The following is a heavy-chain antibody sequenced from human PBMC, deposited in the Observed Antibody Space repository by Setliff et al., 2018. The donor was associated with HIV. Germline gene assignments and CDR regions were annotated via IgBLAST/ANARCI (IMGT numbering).Heavy chain of an antibody. J-gene: IGHJ6*03. CDR2: VSYSGST. D-gene: IGHD1-26*01. V-gene: IGHV4-59*08. CDR3: ARRRPPPSGMYSSYYMDV. Sequence: PSETLSLTCTVSGGFISTYYWTWIRQSPGKGLEWIGHVSYSGSTNYNPSLKSRVTISVDTSKNHFSLNLNSVTAADTAIYYCARRRPPPSGMYSSYYMDVWGKGTAVTV. CDR1: GGFISTYY.